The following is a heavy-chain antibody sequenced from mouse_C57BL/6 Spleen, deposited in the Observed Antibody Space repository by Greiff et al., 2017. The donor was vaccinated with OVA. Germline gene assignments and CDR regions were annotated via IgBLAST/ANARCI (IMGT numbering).Heavy chain of an antibody. CDR1: GYTFTDYE. CDR3: TRLEEL. J-gene: IGHJ2*01. Sequence: VQLVESGAELVRPGASVTLSCKASGYTFTDYEMHWVKQTPVHGLEWIGAIDPETGGTAYNQKFKGKAILTADKSSSTAYMELRSLTSEDSAVYYCTRLEELWGQGTTLTVSS. CDR2: IDPETGGT. V-gene: IGHV1-15*01.